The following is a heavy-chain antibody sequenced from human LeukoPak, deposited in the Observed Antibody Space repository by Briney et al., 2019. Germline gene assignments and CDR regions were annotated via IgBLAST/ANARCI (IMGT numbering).Heavy chain of an antibody. CDR3: ARDRGPFDY. CDR2: IYYSGST. CDR1: GGSISSSSYY. J-gene: IGHJ4*02. V-gene: IGHV4-39*07. Sequence: PSETLSLTCTVSGGSISSSSYYWGWIRQPPGKGLEWIGSIYYSGSTYYNPSLKSRVTISVDTSKNQFSLKLSSVTAADTAVYYCARDRGPFDYWGQGTLVTVSS.